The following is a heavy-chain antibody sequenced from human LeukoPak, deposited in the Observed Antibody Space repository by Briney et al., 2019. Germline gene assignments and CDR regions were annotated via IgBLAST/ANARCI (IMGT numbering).Heavy chain of an antibody. J-gene: IGHJ4*02. CDR2: MNPNSGNT. CDR3: ARIKPYYDFWSGYYIRGHFDY. Sequence: ASVKVSCKASGYTFTSYDINWVRQATGQGLEWMGWMNPNSGNTGYAQKFQGRVTMTRNTSISTAYMELSSLRSEDTAVYYCARIKPYYDFWSGYYIRGHFDYWGQGTLVTVSS. CDR1: GYTFTSYD. D-gene: IGHD3-3*01. V-gene: IGHV1-8*01.